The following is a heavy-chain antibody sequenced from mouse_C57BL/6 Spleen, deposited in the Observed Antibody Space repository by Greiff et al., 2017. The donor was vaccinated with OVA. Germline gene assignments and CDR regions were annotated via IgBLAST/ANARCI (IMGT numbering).Heavy chain of an antibody. D-gene: IGHD2-5*01. CDR2: IDPSDSET. Sequence: QVQLQQPGAELVRPGSSVKLSCKASGYTFTSYWMHWVKQRPIQGLEWIGNIDPSDSETHYNQKFKDKATLTVDKSSSTAYMQLSSLTSEDSAVYYCARDSNYPYLYYFDYWGQGTTLTVSS. J-gene: IGHJ2*01. CDR3: ARDSNYPYLYYFDY. V-gene: IGHV1-52*01. CDR1: GYTFTSYW.